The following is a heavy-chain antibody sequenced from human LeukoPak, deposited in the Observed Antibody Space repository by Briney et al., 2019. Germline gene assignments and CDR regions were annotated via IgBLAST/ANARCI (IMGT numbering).Heavy chain of an antibody. D-gene: IGHD3-3*01. J-gene: IGHJ4*02. CDR3: AKVTVYDFWSGYYNATRDY. CDR2: ITDSGTST. V-gene: IGHV3-23*05. Sequence: GGSLRLSCAASGFTFSNYAMSWVRQAPGKGLEWVSAITDSGTSTYYADSVKGRFTISRDNSKNTLYLQMNSLRAEDTAVYYCAKVTVYDFWSGYYNATRDYWGQGTLVTVSS. CDR1: GFTFSNYA.